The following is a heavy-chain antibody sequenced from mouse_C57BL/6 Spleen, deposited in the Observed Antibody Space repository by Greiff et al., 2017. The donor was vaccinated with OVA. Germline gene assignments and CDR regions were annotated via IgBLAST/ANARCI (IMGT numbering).Heavy chain of an antibody. CDR2: INPNNGGT. V-gene: IGHV1-26*01. J-gene: IGHJ2*01. D-gene: IGHD4-1*01. CDR3: ARWVRGWDDY. Sequence: EVQLQQSGPELVKPGASVKISCKASGYTFTDYYMNWVKQSHGKSLEWIGDINPNNGGTSYNQKFKGKATLTVDKSSSTAYMELRSLTSEDSAVYYCARWVRGWDDYWGQGTTLTVSS. CDR1: GYTFTDYY.